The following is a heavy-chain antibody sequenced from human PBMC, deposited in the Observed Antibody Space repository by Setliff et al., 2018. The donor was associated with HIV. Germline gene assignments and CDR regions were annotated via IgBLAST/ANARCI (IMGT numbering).Heavy chain of an antibody. CDR1: GFTFTTYY. Sequence: GASVKVSCKASGFTFTTYYIHWVRQAPGQGLEWMALTNPAGGGTGYAQKFHDRVTVTRDTSTSTVYMDLTGLRSEDTAVYYCARGRDSYNTAVDYWGQGTLVTSPQ. CDR2: TNPAGGGT. V-gene: IGHV1-46*01. CDR3: ARGRDSYNTAVDY. D-gene: IGHD1-1*01. J-gene: IGHJ4*02.